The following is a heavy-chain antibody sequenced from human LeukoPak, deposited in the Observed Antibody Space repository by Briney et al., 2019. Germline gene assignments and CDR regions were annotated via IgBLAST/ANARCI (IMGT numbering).Heavy chain of an antibody. Sequence: GGSLRLSCAASGFTFSSYGMDWVRQAPGQGLEWVAFIQHDGSYEYYADSVKGRFTISRDNSKNTLYLEMNSLRSEDTAVYYCGEGQAKVRSYDHWPQGTLVSVSS. D-gene: IGHD3-10*01. CDR1: GFTFSSYG. V-gene: IGHV3-30*02. CDR3: GEGQAKVRSYDH. CDR2: IQHDGSYE. J-gene: IGHJ4*02.